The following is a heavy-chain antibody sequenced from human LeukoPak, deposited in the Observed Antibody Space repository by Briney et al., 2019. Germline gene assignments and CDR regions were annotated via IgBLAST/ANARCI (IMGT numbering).Heavy chain of an antibody. CDR1: GGSISSYY. J-gene: IGHJ4*02. V-gene: IGHV4-59*01. CDR2: IYYSGST. D-gene: IGHD2-15*01. CDR3: AGEVVAATRFGHGY. Sequence: SETLSLTCTVSGGSISSYYWSWIRQPPGKGLEWIGYIYYSGSTNYNPSLKSRVTISVDTSKNQFSLKLSSVTAADTAVYYCAGEVVAATRFGHGYWGQGTLVTVSS.